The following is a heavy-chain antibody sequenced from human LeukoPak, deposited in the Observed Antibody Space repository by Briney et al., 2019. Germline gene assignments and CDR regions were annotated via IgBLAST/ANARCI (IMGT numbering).Heavy chain of an antibody. D-gene: IGHD3-22*01. CDR1: GFTFSSYA. CDR2: IIDDGRTT. J-gene: IGHJ4*02. Sequence: GGSLRLSCAASGFTFSSYAMSWVRQAPGKGLEWVSLIIDDGRTTSYADSVKGRFTISRDNPKNTLYLQMNSLRAEDTAVYFCAKRGVVIRVILVGFHKEAYYFDSWGQGALVTVSS. V-gene: IGHV3-23*01. CDR3: AKRGVVIRVILVGFHKEAYYFDS.